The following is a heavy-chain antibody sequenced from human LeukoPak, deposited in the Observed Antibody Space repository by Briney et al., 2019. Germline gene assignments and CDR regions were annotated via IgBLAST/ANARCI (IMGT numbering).Heavy chain of an antibody. Sequence: GGSLRLSCAASGFTFSSYEMNWVRQAPGKGLEWVSYISSSGSTIYYADSVKGRFTISRDNPKNSLYLQMNSLRAEDTAVYYCARDYLSGGGFDYWGQGTLVTVSS. CDR3: ARDYLSGGGFDY. J-gene: IGHJ4*02. CDR2: ISSSGSTI. D-gene: IGHD3-10*01. V-gene: IGHV3-48*03. CDR1: GFTFSSYE.